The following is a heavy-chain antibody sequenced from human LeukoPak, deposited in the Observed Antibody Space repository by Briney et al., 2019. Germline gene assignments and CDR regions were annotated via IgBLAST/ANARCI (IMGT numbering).Heavy chain of an antibody. J-gene: IGHJ5*02. Sequence: GGSLLLSCASSGFTFSNYWMSWVRQAPGKGLEWVANIKQDGNKKYYVDSVKGRFTISRDNAKNSLYLQMDSLRVEDTAVYYCARDHGPPAWGQGTLVTVSS. CDR3: ARDHGPPA. CDR1: GFTFSNYW. V-gene: IGHV3-7*04. CDR2: IKQDGNKK.